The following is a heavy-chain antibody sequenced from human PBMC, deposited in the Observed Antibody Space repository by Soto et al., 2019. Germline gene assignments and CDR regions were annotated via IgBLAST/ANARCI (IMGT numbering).Heavy chain of an antibody. D-gene: IGHD2-15*01. CDR2: IYSGGST. Sequence: EVQLVESGGGLVQPGGSLRLSCAASGFTVSSNYMSWVRQAPGKGLEWVSVIYSGGSTYYADSVKGRFTISRDNSKNTLYLQMNSLRAEDTAVYYCARSRYCSGGSCYFFYWGKGTLVTVSS. V-gene: IGHV3-66*01. CDR3: ARSRYCSGGSCYFFY. J-gene: IGHJ4*02. CDR1: GFTVSSNY.